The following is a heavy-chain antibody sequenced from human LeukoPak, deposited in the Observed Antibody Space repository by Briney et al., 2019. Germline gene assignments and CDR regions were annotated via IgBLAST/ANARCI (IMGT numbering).Heavy chain of an antibody. CDR2: SNPNRGGT. CDR1: GYTFTDYY. CDR3: ARDGRSGGFDP. D-gene: IGHD1-26*01. Sequence: ASVKVSCKASGYTFTDYYMHWVRQAPGEEVEWMGWSNPNRGGTNYAQKFQGRVTMTRDTSISTAYMELSRLRCDDTAVYYCARDGRSGGFDPWGRGTLVTVSS. J-gene: IGHJ5*02. V-gene: IGHV1-2*02.